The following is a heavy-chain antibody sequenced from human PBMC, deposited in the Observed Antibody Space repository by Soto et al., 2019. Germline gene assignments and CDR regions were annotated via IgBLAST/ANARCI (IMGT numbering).Heavy chain of an antibody. Sequence: PGGSLRLSYAASGFTFSSYAMSWVRQAPGKGLEWVSAISGSGGSTYYADSVKGRFTISRDNSKNTLYLQMNSRRAEDTAIYRCAKDGLWGATEGDWFDSWGQGTLVTVSS. V-gene: IGHV3-23*01. CDR1: GFTFSSYA. D-gene: IGHD1-26*01. CDR2: ISGSGGST. CDR3: AKDGLWGATEGDWFDS. J-gene: IGHJ5*01.